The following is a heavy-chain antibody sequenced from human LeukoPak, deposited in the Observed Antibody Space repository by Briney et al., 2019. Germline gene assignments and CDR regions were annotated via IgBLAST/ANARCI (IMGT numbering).Heavy chain of an antibody. CDR3: ARGVWHYYESENYYLNWFDP. D-gene: IGHD3-10*01. CDR1: GGTFSSYA. J-gene: IGHJ5*02. V-gene: IGHV1-69*06. CDR2: IIPIFGTA. Sequence: ASVKVSCTASGGTFSSYAISWVRQAPGQGLEWMGGIIPIFGTANYAQKFQGRVTITADKSTSTAYMELSSLRSEDTAVYYCARGVWHYYESENYYLNWFDPWGQGTLVTVSS.